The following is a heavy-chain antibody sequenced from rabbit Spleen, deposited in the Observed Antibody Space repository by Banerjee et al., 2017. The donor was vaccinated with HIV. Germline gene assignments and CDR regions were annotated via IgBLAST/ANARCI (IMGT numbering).Heavy chain of an antibody. J-gene: IGHJ6*01. CDR2: IYTGRSGST. CDR1: GFSFSSNW. V-gene: IGHV1S45*01. CDR3: ARDTGSSFSTYGMDL. Sequence: LEESGGGLVKPGGTLTLTCTVSGFSFSSNWICWVRQAPGKGLEWIACIYTGRSGSTYYASWATGRFTCSKASSTTVTLQMTSLTAADTATYFCARDTGSSFSTYGMDLWGQGTLVTVS. D-gene: IGHD8-1*01.